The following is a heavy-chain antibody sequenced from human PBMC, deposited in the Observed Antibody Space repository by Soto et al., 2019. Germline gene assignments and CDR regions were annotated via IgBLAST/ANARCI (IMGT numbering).Heavy chain of an antibody. V-gene: IGHV1-46*01. Sequence: ASVKVSCKASGYTFTSYDMHWVRQAPGQGLEWMGIINPSGGSTSYAQKFQGRVTMTRDTSTSTVYMELSSLRSEDTAVYYCARGEDSSGYYRDYFDYWGQGTLVTVSS. CDR1: GYTFTSYD. J-gene: IGHJ4*02. CDR3: ARGEDSSGYYRDYFDY. D-gene: IGHD3-22*01. CDR2: INPSGGST.